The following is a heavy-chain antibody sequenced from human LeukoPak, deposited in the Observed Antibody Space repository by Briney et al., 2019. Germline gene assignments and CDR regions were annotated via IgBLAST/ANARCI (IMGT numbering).Heavy chain of an antibody. J-gene: IGHJ4*02. CDR3: VNDVSGSYTFDY. CDR1: GFTFSSSA. Sequence: GGSLRLSCSASGFTFSSSAMHWVRQAPGKGLEYVSGINDNGRATHYGDSLKGRFTTSRDNSKNTLYLQMSTLTTEDTAIYYCVNDVSGSYTFDYWGQGTLVTVSS. CDR2: INDNGRAT. D-gene: IGHD1-26*01. V-gene: IGHV3-64D*09.